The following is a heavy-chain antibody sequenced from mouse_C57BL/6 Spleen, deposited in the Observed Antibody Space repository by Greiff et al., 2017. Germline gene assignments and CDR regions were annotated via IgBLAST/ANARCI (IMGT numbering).Heavy chain of an antibody. CDR2: IHPSDSDT. CDR1: GYTFTSYW. J-gene: IGHJ1*03. Sequence: QVQLQQPGAELVKPGASVKVSCKASGYTFTSYWMHWVKQRPGQGLEWIGRIHPSDSDTNYNQKFKDKATLTVDKSSSTAYMQLRSLTSEDSAVYYGAIFYYDYDVGYFDVWGTGTTVTVSS. V-gene: IGHV1-74*01. CDR3: AIFYYDYDVGYFDV. D-gene: IGHD2-4*01.